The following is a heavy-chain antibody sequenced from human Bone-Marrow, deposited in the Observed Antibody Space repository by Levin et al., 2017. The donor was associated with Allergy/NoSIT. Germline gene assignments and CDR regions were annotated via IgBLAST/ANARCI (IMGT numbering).Heavy chain of an antibody. D-gene: IGHD1-26*01. V-gene: IGHV4-4*07. CDR1: GASVRSYY. Sequence: SETLSLTCAVSGASVRSYYWSWIRQSAGKGLEWLGRTNMNGTTNPNPSLKSRLTMSVDPSKNHLSLKLSSVTAADTAIYFCARDRREVVLFDPWGQGTLVTVSS. CDR2: TNMNGTT. J-gene: IGHJ5*02. CDR3: ARDRREVVLFDP.